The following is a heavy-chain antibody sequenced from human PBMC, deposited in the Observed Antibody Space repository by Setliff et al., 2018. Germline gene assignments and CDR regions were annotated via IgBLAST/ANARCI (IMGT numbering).Heavy chain of an antibody. CDR2: IYYSGST. Sequence: PSETLSLTCTVSGGSISSSSYYWGWIRQPPGKGLEWIGSIYYSGSTYYNPSHKSRVTISVDTSKNQFSLKLSSVTAADTAVYYCARDLTYYDFWSGYYSPRAFDIWGQGTMVTVSS. V-gene: IGHV4-39*07. D-gene: IGHD3-3*01. CDR1: GGSISSSSYY. CDR3: ARDLTYYDFWSGYYSPRAFDI. J-gene: IGHJ3*02.